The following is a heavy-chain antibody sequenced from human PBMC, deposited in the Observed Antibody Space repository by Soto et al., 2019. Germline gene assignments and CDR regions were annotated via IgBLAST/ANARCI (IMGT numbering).Heavy chain of an antibody. J-gene: IGHJ4*02. Sequence: QVQLQESGPGLVKPSGTLSLPCAVSGGSSSSSNWWSWVRQPPGKGLEWIGESYHSGSTNYNPSLKSRVTISVDKSKNQFSLKLSSVTAADTAVYYCARAQIAAEYYFDYWGQGTLVTVSS. V-gene: IGHV4-4*02. CDR3: ARAQIAAEYYFDY. CDR1: GGSSSSSNW. D-gene: IGHD6-13*01. CDR2: SYHSGST.